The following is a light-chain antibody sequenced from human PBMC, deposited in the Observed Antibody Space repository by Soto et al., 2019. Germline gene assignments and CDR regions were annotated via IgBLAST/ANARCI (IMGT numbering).Light chain of an antibody. CDR2: GAA. V-gene: IGKV3-20*01. CDR3: QQYGSSPRT. J-gene: IGKJ1*01. CDR1: QSVSSSY. Sequence: EMVLTQSPGTLSLSPGERATLSCRASQSVSSSYLAWYQQRPGQAPRLLIYGAASRATGIPDRFSGSGSATDFTLTSSSLATEDVDVYYCQQYGSSPRTFGQGTKVEIK.